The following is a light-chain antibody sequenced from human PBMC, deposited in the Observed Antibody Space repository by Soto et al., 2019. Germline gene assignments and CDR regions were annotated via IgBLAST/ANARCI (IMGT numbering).Light chain of an antibody. CDR3: QQYGSSLS. CDR2: ATS. J-gene: IGKJ1*01. Sequence: EIVLTQSPATLSLSPGERATLSCRASQSITNYVGWYQQKPGQAPRLLIYATSNRATGIPARFSGSGSGTDFTLTISSLEPEDFAVYYCQQYGSSLSFGQGTKVDIK. CDR1: QSITNY. V-gene: IGKV3-11*01.